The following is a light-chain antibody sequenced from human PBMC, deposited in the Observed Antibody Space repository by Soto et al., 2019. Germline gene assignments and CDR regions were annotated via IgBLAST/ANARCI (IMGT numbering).Light chain of an antibody. Sequence: QSVLTQPASVSLSPGQSITISCTGTSSDVGGYNYVSWYQQHPGKAPKLMIYEVSNRPSGVSNRFSGSKSGNTASLTISGLQAEDEADYYCSSYTSSSKVFGTGTKV. J-gene: IGLJ1*01. V-gene: IGLV2-14*01. CDR1: SSDVGGYNY. CDR3: SSYTSSSKV. CDR2: EVS.